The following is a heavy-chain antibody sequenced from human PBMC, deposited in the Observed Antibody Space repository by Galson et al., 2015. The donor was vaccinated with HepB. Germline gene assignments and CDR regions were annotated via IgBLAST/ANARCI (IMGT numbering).Heavy chain of an antibody. Sequence: SLRLSCAASGFPFSSYEMNWVRQAPGKGPEWLSYINNGGTTMYYADSVKGRFSISRDNAKNSLYLQMSSLRAEDTAVYYCVRDWIYCRGGWCHPYWGQGTLVSVSS. V-gene: IGHV3-48*03. CDR2: INNGGTTM. CDR1: GFPFSSYE. J-gene: IGHJ4*02. CDR3: VRDWIYCRGGWCHPY. D-gene: IGHD2-15*01.